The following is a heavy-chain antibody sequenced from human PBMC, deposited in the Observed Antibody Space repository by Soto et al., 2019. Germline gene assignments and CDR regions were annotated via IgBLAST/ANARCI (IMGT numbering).Heavy chain of an antibody. J-gene: IGHJ3*02. CDR2: IFYSGST. CDR1: GGSISSYY. CDR3: ARAYGLGAFDI. V-gene: IGHV4-59*08. Sequence: QVQLQESGPGLGKPSETLSPPCTVSGGSISSYYWTGIRQPPGKGLECIGYIFYSGSTNYNPSLKSRVTISVDTSKNQFSLKLSSVTAADTAVYYCARAYGLGAFDIWGQGTMVTVSS. D-gene: IGHD3-10*01.